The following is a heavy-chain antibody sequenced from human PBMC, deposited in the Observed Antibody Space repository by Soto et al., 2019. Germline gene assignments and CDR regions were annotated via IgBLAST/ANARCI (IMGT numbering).Heavy chain of an antibody. CDR3: ARESFGRFDP. CDR1: GDSFGIYA. CDR2: IIPVFGTT. J-gene: IGHJ5*02. Sequence: SSVEVSCKXSGDSFGIYAVSWVRQATGQGLEWMGAIIPVFGTTNYTQKFQGRVTITADDSTTTAYMEVSSLRSDHTAVYYCARESFGRFDPWGQGTLVTVSS. D-gene: IGHD3-10*01. V-gene: IGHV1-69*13.